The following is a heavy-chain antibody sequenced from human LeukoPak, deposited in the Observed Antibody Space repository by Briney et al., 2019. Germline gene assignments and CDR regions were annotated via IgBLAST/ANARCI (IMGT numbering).Heavy chain of an antibody. CDR2: IYTSGST. CDR3: ARARYDFWSGSGFDP. Sequence: PSQTLSLTCTVSGGSISSGSYYWSWIRQPAGKGLEWIGRIYTSGSTNYNPSLKSRVTISVDTSKNQFSLKLSSVTAADTAVYYCARARYDFWSGSGFDPWGQGTLVTASS. CDR1: GGSISSGSYY. J-gene: IGHJ5*02. V-gene: IGHV4-61*02. D-gene: IGHD3-3*01.